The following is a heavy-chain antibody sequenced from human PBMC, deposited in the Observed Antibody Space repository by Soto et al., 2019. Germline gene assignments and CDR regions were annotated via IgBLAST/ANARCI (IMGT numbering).Heavy chain of an antibody. CDR3: ARPFSSIVGAPFDY. Sequence: ASVKVSCKASGGTFSSYAISWVRQAPGQGLEWMGGIIPIFGTANYAQKFQGRVTITADKSTSTAYMELSSLRSEDTAVYYCARPFSSIVGAPFDYWGQGTLVTVSS. CDR1: GGTFSSYA. J-gene: IGHJ4*02. D-gene: IGHD1-26*01. CDR2: IIPIFGTA. V-gene: IGHV1-69*06.